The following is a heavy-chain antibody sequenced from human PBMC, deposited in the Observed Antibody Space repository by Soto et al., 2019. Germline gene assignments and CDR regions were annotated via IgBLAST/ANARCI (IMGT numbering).Heavy chain of an antibody. V-gene: IGHV4-59*01. CDR1: GDSISTDD. D-gene: IGHD2-2*01. Sequence: QVQLQESGPGLVKPSETLSLTCAVSGDSISTDDCMWIRQPPGKGLESIGYLYYGRSANYNPSLKSRVTLSVDTSTNQCSLTLRSMTAADTAVYYCALRSMAVVPEYWGQGTLVIVSS. CDR3: ALRSMAVVPEY. J-gene: IGHJ4*02. CDR2: LYYGRSA.